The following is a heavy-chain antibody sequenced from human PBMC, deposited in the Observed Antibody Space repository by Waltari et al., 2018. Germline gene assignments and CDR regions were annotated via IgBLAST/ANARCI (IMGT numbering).Heavy chain of an antibody. J-gene: IGHJ6*02. D-gene: IGHD4-17*01. CDR1: GYSISSGYY. V-gene: IGHV4-38-2*01. CDR2: IYHSGST. Sequence: QLQLQKSGPGLVKPSDTLSLTSPVSGYSISSGYYWGWVRQPPGKGLEWIGSIYHSGSTYYNPSLKSRVTISVDTSKNQFSLKLSSVTAADTAVYYCARLNGDYEFLDGMDVWGQGTTVTVSS. CDR3: ARLNGDYEFLDGMDV.